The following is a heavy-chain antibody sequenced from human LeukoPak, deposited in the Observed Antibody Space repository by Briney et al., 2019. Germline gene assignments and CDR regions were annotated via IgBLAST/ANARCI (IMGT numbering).Heavy chain of an antibody. D-gene: IGHD2-21*01. Sequence: GGSLRLSCAASGFTFSSYAVSWVRQAPGKGLEWVSAISGSGGSTYYADSVKGRFTISRDNSKNTLYLQMNSLRAEDTAVYYCAKLNSPRPHGSWFDPWGQGTLVTVSS. CDR1: GFTFSSYA. CDR3: AKLNSPRPHGSWFDP. CDR2: ISGSGGST. J-gene: IGHJ5*02. V-gene: IGHV3-23*01.